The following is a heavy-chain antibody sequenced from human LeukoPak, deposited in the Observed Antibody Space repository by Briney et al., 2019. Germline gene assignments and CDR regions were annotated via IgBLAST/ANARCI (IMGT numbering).Heavy chain of an antibody. CDR3: GMSGDRVPLQDDVFDV. CDR2: IYPGDSGP. D-gene: IGHD1-26*01. Sequence: GESLKISCKGSGYSFTSYWIGWVRQMPRKGLEWMGIIYPGDSGPTYSPSFQGQVTISVDKSINTAYLQWSSLQASDTAMYYCGMSGDRVPLQDDVFDVWGQGTMVTVST. CDR1: GYSFTSYW. J-gene: IGHJ3*01. V-gene: IGHV5-51*01.